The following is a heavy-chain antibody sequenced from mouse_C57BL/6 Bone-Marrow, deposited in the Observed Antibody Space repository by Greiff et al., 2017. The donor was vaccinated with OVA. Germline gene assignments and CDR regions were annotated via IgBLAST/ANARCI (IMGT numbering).Heavy chain of an antibody. CDR2: ISYDGSN. J-gene: IGHJ2*01. Sequence: ESGPGLVKPSQSLSLTCSVTGYSITSGYYWNWIRQFPGNKLEWMGYISYDGSNNYNPSLKNRISITRDTSKNQFFLKLNSVTTEDTATYYCASIYYDSFDYWGQGTTLTVSS. CDR3: ASIYYDSFDY. D-gene: IGHD2-4*01. CDR1: GYSITSGYY. V-gene: IGHV3-6*01.